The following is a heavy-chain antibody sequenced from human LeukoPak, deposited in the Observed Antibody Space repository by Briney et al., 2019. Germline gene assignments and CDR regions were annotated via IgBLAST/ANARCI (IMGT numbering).Heavy chain of an antibody. D-gene: IGHD4-17*01. CDR1: GFTFSSYA. Sequence: GGSLRLSCAASGFTFSSYAMSWVRQAPVKGLEWVSSISESTGTTYYTSSVKGRFTVSRDNSKNTLYLQINSLRAEDTAVYYCAKEGNGDYSGHWGQGTLVTVSS. CDR2: ISESTGTT. J-gene: IGHJ4*02. V-gene: IGHV3-23*01. CDR3: AKEGNGDYSGH.